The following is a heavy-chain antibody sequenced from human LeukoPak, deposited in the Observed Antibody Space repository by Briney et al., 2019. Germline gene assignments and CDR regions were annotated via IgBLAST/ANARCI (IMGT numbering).Heavy chain of an antibody. J-gene: IGHJ5*02. CDR1: GGSISSYY. Sequence: PSETLSLTCTVSGGSISSYYWSWIRQPPGKGLEWIGYIYYSGSTNYNPSLKSRVTTPVDTSKNQFSLKLSSVTAADTAVYYCARDISGSYLNWFDPWGQGTLVTVSS. CDR3: ARDISGSYLNWFDP. V-gene: IGHV4-59*01. CDR2: IYYSGST. D-gene: IGHD1-26*01.